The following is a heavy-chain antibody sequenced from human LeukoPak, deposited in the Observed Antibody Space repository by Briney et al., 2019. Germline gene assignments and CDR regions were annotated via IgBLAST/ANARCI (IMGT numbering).Heavy chain of an antibody. V-gene: IGHV1-18*01. D-gene: IGHD2-15*01. CDR2: ISAYNGNT. Sequence: ASVKVSCKASGYTFTSYGISWVRQAPGQGLEWMGWISAYNGNTNYAQKLQGRVTMTTDTSTSTAYMELRSLRSDDTAVYYCARDFGIGSGPAGFDYWGQGTLVTVSS. CDR1: GYTFTSYG. J-gene: IGHJ4*02. CDR3: ARDFGIGSGPAGFDY.